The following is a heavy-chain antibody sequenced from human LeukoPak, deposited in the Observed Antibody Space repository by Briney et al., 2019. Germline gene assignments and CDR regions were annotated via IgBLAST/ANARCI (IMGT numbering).Heavy chain of an antibody. D-gene: IGHD1-26*01. CDR1: GYTFTSYG. CDR2: ISAYNGNT. V-gene: IGHV1-18*01. Sequence: ASVKVSCKASGYTFTSYGISWVRQAPGQGLEWMGWISAYNGNTNYAQKLQGRVTMTRDTSTSTVYMELSSLRSEDTAVYYCARENSGSSLTAFDIWGQGTMVTVSS. J-gene: IGHJ3*02. CDR3: ARENSGSSLTAFDI.